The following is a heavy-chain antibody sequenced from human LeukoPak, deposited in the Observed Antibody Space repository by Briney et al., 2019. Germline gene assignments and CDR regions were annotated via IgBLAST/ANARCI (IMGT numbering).Heavy chain of an antibody. CDR3: ARDSHSVDTATPRGFDP. CDR2: FHDSGSA. CDR1: GDSISSYF. V-gene: IGHV4-59*01. J-gene: IGHJ5*02. D-gene: IGHD2-15*01. Sequence: SETLSLTCTVSGDSISSYFWSWIRQPSGKGLEWIGYFHDSGSANYNPSLKSRITMSVDTSKNQFPLKLRSVTAADTAVYYCARDSHSVDTATPRGFDPWGQGTLVTVSS.